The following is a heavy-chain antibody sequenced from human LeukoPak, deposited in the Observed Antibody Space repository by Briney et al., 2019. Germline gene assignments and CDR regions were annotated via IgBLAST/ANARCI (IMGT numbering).Heavy chain of an antibody. CDR1: GGSFSGYN. CDR3: ARWVPHCSSTSCYVYYFDY. V-gene: IGHV4-34*01. J-gene: IGHJ4*02. D-gene: IGHD2-2*01. CDR2: INHSGST. Sequence: SETLSITCAVYGGSFSGYNWSWIRQPPGKGLEWIGEINHSGSTNYNPSLKSRVTISLDTSKNQFSLKLSSVTAADTAVYYCARWVPHCSSTSCYVYYFDYWGQGTLVTVSS.